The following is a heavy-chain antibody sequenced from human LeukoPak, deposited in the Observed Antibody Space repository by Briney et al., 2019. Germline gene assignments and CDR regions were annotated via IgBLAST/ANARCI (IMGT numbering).Heavy chain of an antibody. V-gene: IGHV3-33*01. CDR1: GFTFINYG. CDR3: ARVSPETVVVTGNGAPDY. CDR2: IWYDGSKK. Sequence: GGSLSLSGAASGFTFINYGMHWVGQAPGKGLEWVAVIWYDGSKKYYADSVKGRFTISRDNSKNTVYLQINSLRAEDTAVYYCARVSPETVVVTGNGAPDYWGPGTPGTVSS. J-gene: IGHJ4*02. D-gene: IGHD2-21*02.